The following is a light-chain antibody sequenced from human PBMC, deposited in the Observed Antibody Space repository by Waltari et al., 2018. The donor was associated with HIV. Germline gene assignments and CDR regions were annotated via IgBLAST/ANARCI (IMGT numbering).Light chain of an antibody. CDR2: EAS. J-gene: IGKJ5*01. CDR1: ESVLSPSNNVNY. CDR3: QQYYSTPT. V-gene: IGKV4-1*01. Sequence: RAAIHCKSEESVLSPSNNVNYFAWYQQRPGQPPTLLFSEASSRSSGVPARFTASGSRTDFTLTIDDLQADDVAVYFCQQYYSTPTFGRGTQLV.